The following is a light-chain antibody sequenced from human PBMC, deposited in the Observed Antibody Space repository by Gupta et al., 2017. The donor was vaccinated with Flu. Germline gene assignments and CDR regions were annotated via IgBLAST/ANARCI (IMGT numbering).Light chain of an antibody. CDR3: QQYYSYPPWT. CDR2: AAS. J-gene: IGKJ1*01. CDR1: QGISSY. V-gene: IGKV1-8*01. Sequence: AIRMTQSPSSFSASTGDRVTITCRASQGISSYLAWYQQKPGKAPKLLIYAASTLQSGVPSRCSGSGSGTDFTLTISCLQSEDFATYYCQQYYSYPPWTFGQGTKVEIK.